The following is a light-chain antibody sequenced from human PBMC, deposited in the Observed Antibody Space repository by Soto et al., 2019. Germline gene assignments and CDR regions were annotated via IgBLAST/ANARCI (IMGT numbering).Light chain of an antibody. J-gene: IGLJ1*01. Sequence: QSVLTQPASVSGSPGQSITISCTGTSSDVGAYNYVSWYQQHPGKAPKLMIYDVSNRPSGVSNRFSGSKSGNTASLTISGLQAEDEADYYCNSYTSSSTLDVFGTGTKVTVL. CDR1: SSDVGAYNY. CDR3: NSYTSSSTLDV. V-gene: IGLV2-14*01. CDR2: DVS.